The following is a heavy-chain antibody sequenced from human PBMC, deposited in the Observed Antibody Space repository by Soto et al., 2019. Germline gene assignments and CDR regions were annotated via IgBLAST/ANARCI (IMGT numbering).Heavy chain of an antibody. CDR1: GGTFSSYA. CDR2: IIPIFGTA. CDR3: AEVGWAPHEASSEYFQH. J-gene: IGHJ1*01. D-gene: IGHD2-2*01. Sequence: QVQLVQSGAEVKKPGSSVKVSCKASGGTFSSYAISWVRQAPGQGLEWMGGIIPIFGTANYAQKFQGRVTITADESTSTAYMELSSLRSEDTAVYYCAEVGWAPHEASSEYFQHWGQGTLVTVSS. V-gene: IGHV1-69*01.